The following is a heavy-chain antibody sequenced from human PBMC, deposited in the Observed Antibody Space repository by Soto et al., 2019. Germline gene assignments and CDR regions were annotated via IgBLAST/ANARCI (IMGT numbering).Heavy chain of an antibody. D-gene: IGHD2-15*01. CDR3: AKDLEVLSARFES. V-gene: IGHV3-23*01. J-gene: IGHJ4*02. Sequence: PGGSLRLPCRASGFTFGNYAMAWVRQAPGKGLEWVSGTSASGGLTYYADSAKVRFTISLDNSNNTLYLQMSGLRAEDTSVSYCAKDLEVLSARFESWGQGALVTVSS. CDR2: TSASGGLT. CDR1: GFTFGNYA.